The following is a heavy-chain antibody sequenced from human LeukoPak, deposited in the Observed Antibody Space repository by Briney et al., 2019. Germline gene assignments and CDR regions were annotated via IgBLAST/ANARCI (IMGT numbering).Heavy chain of an antibody. J-gene: IGHJ4*02. V-gene: IGHV4-31*03. D-gene: IGHD3-3*01. CDR2: IYYSGST. CDR3: ARDFGVAIFDY. CDR1: GGSISSGGYY. Sequence: SETLSLTCTVSGGSISSGGYYWSWIRQHPGKGLEWSGYIYYSGSTYYNPSLKSRVTISVDTSKNQFSLKLSSVTAADTAVYYCARDFGVAIFDYWGLGTLVTVSS.